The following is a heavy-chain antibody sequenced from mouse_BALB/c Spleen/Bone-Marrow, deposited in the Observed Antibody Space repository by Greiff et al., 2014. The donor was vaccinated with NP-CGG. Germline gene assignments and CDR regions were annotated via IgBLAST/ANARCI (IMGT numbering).Heavy chain of an antibody. J-gene: IGHJ2*01. V-gene: IGHV1S12*01. CDR2: IFPRDGST. D-gene: IGHD1-1*01. Sequence: VKLQESGPELVKPGASVKISCKASGYTFTSYYIQWVKQRPGQGLEWIGYIFPRDGSTNYNETFKGKATLTSDTSSSTASMQLNSLTSEDSAVYFCARDYYGSLDYWGQGTTLTVSS. CDR3: ARDYYGSLDY. CDR1: GYTFTSYY.